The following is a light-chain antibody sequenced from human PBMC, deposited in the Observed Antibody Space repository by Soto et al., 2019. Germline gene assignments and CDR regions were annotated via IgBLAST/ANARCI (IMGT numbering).Light chain of an antibody. CDR3: QQYGLSPRT. Sequence: EIVLTQSPCTLSLSPGERATLSCRVSQSVSSTYVAWYQQKSGQAPRLLIYGASSRATGIPDRFSGSGSGTDFTLTISRLEPEDFEVYYCQQYGLSPRTFGQGPEVDI. CDR1: QSVSSTY. CDR2: GAS. J-gene: IGKJ1*01. V-gene: IGKV3-20*01.